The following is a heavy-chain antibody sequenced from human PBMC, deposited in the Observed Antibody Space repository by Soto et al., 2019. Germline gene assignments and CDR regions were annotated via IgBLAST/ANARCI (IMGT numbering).Heavy chain of an antibody. V-gene: IGHV3-23*01. J-gene: IGHJ4*02. CDR3: VKDPVSGGSGGSWFDY. D-gene: IGHD2-8*02. CDR2: MCDRRI. CDR1: VFTFSNYA. Sequence: PGGSLRLSCVVSVFTFSNYAMTWVRQAPGKGLEWVSVMCDRRILYADSVKGRFTISRDNSKNTVYLQLNSLRLEDTAVYYCVKDPVSGGSGGSWFDYWGQGTLVTVSS.